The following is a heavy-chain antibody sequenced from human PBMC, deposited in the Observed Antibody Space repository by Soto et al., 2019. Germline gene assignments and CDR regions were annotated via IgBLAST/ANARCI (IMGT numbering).Heavy chain of an antibody. CDR1: GGSISSGGYS. D-gene: IGHD3-10*01. J-gene: IGHJ6*02. V-gene: IGHV4-30-2*01. CDR3: ARTRYYYGSGSSRIGYYYYGMDV. CDR2: IYHSGST. Sequence: SETLSLTCAVSGGSISSGGYSWSWIRQPPGKGLEWIGYIYHSGSTYYNPSLKSRVTISVDRSKNQFSLKLSSVTAADTAVYYCARTRYYYGSGSSRIGYYYYGMDVWGQGTTVTVSS.